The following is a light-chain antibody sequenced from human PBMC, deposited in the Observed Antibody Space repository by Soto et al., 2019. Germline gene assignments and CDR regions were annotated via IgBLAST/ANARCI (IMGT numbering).Light chain of an antibody. CDR2: YDS. Sequence: SYELTQPPSVSVAPGKTARITCGGNNIGSKSVHWYQQKPGQAPVLVIYYDSDRPSGIPERFSGSNSGNTATLTISRVEAGDEADYYCPVWDSRSDHQVFGTGTKLTVL. J-gene: IGLJ1*01. V-gene: IGLV3-21*04. CDR1: NIGSKS. CDR3: PVWDSRSDHQV.